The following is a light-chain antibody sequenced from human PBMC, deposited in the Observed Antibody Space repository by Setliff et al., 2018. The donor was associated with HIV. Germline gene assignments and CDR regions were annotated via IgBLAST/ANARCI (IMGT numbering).Light chain of an antibody. CDR2: EVS. CDR3: NSKTGTITYV. Sequence: SALTQPASVSGSPGQSITISCTGTSSDVGGYDYVSWYQQHPDKAPKLMIYEVSNRPSGVSNRFSGSKSGSTASLTISGLQAEDEADYYCNSKTGTITYVFGTGTKV. V-gene: IGLV2-14*01. CDR1: SSDVGGYDY. J-gene: IGLJ1*01.